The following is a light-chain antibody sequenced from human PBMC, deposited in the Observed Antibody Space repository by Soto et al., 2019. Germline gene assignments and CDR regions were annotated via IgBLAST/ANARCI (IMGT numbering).Light chain of an antibody. V-gene: IGKV3-15*01. CDR1: QSISSN. Sequence: EIVMTQSPATLSVSPGERATLSCRASQSISSNLAWYQQKPGQAPRLLIYGASTRATGIPARFSGSGSETEFTLTISSLQSEDFAVYHCQQYSNWPITFGQGIRLEI. CDR3: QQYSNWPIT. J-gene: IGKJ5*01. CDR2: GAS.